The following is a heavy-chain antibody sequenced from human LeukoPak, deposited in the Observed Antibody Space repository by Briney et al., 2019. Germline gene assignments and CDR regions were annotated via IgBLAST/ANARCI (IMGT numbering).Heavy chain of an antibody. CDR1: GFTFSSYS. CDR2: ISSSSSTI. D-gene: IGHD6-13*01. J-gene: IGHJ3*02. V-gene: IGHV3-48*04. CDR3: AREAPYSSSWYMDAFDI. Sequence: QPGRSLRLSCAASGFTFSSYSMNWVRQAPGKGLEWASYISSSSSTIYYADSVKGRFTISRDNAKNSLYLQMNSLRAEDTAVYNCAREAPYSSSWYMDAFDIWGQGTMVTVSS.